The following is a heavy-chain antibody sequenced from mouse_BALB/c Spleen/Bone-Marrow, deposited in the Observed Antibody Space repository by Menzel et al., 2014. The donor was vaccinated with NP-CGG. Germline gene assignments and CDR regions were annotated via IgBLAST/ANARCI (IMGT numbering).Heavy chain of an antibody. CDR2: MDPANGNT. CDR3: ARFPYDYGGGDY. V-gene: IGHV14-3*02. J-gene: IGHJ2*01. Sequence: EVMLVESGAELVKPGASVKLSCTASGFNIKDTYMHWVKQRPERGLEWIGRMDPANGNTKYDPKFQGKATITADTSSNAAYLQLSSLTSEDTAVYYCARFPYDYGGGDYWGQGTTLTVSS. D-gene: IGHD2-4*01. CDR1: GFNIKDTY.